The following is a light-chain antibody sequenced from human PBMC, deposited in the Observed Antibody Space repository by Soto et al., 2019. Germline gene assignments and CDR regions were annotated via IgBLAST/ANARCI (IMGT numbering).Light chain of an antibody. Sequence: DIQMTQSPSSLPASVGDRITITCRAHESVGNWLAWYQQKPGKAPKLLIYAATTLQSGVPSRFSGSRSGTVFSLTVSSLQPEDFATYYCQQANSFPLSFGGGTKVDIK. J-gene: IGKJ4*01. CDR1: ESVGNW. CDR2: AAT. CDR3: QQANSFPLS. V-gene: IGKV1D-12*01.